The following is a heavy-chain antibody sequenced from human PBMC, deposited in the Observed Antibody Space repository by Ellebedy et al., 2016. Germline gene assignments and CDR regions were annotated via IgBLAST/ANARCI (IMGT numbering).Heavy chain of an antibody. CDR3: ARDPSWCYSCLDV. V-gene: IGHV6-1*01. CDR1: GDSVSGAGTA. J-gene: IGHJ6*02. D-gene: IGHD2-8*01. Sequence: SETLSLTCAISGDSVSGAGTAWNWIRLSPSSGLEWLGRTYYRSKWLSNYAVSLKDRIDINPDTSKNQFSLQLTSVTHEDTAVYYCARDPSWCYSCLDVWGQGTTVIVSS. CDR2: TYYRSKWLS.